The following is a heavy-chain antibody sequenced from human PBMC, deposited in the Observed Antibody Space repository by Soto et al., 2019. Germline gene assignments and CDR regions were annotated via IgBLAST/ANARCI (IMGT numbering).Heavy chain of an antibody. V-gene: IGHV4-4*02. D-gene: IGHD3-22*01. CDR1: GVSISSGNW. CDR2: IFHDGTA. CDR3: ARLVYDTSLNYMYFDF. J-gene: IGHJ4*02. Sequence: KTSETLSLTCAVSGVSISSGNWWTWVRQSPQRGLEYIGEIFHDGTANYYPSFERRVAISVDASKNQFSLKLTSVTAAAKAIYFCARLVYDTSLNYMYFDFWGQGTLVTVSS.